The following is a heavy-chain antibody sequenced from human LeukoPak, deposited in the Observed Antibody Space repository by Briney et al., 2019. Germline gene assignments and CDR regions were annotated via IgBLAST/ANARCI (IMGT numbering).Heavy chain of an antibody. V-gene: IGHV4-34*01. CDR3: ARVGGIAARNFNWFDP. CDR2: INHRGST. D-gene: IGHD6-6*01. Sequence: PSETLSLTCAAYGGSFSGYYWSWIRQPPGKGLEWIGEINHRGSTNDNPSLKSRVTISVDTSKNQFSLKLSSVTAADTAVYYCARVGGIAARNFNWFDPWGQGTLVTVSS. CDR1: GGSFSGYY. J-gene: IGHJ5*02.